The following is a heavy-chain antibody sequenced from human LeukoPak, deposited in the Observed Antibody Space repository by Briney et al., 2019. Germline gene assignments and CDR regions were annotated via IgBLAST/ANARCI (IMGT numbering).Heavy chain of an antibody. V-gene: IGHV3-66*01. CDR2: IYSGGST. D-gene: IGHD6-6*01. J-gene: IGHJ4*02. CDR3: ARGGEYSSSSLVDY. Sequence: PGGSLRLSCAASGFIVSSNYMNWVRQAPGKGLEWVSVIYSGGSTYYADSVKGRFTISRDNSKNTLYLQMNSLRAEDTAVYYCARGGEYSSSSLVDYWGQGTLVTVSS. CDR1: GFIVSSNY.